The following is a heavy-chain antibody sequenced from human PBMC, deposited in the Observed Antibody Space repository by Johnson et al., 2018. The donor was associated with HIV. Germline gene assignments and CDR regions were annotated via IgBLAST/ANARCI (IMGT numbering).Heavy chain of an antibody. CDR1: GFTFSSYA. J-gene: IGHJ3*01. V-gene: IGHV3-30-3*01. D-gene: IGHD3-16*02. CDR3: ARDFGLGDLSYETVEAFDF. Sequence: QVQLVESGGGVVQPGRSLRLSCAASGFTFSSYAMHWVRQPPGKGLEWVAVISYGGNKQYYVDSVEGRFTISRDHSKDTLYLQMNNLTIEDTAVYSCARDFGLGDLSYETVEAFDFWGPGTLVTVSS. CDR2: ISYGGNKQ.